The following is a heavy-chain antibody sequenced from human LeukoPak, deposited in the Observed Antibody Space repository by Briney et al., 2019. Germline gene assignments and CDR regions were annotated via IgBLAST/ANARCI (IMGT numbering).Heavy chain of an antibody. V-gene: IGHV3-23*01. CDR3: AKDRGDGYNAFDY. Sequence: PGGSLRLSCAASGFTFSSYAMSWVRQAPGKGLEWVSAIRGSGGTSYYADSVKGRFTVSRDNSKNTLYLQMNSLRGEDTAVYYCAKDRGDGYNAFDYWGQGTLVTVSS. D-gene: IGHD5-24*01. CDR2: IRGSGGTS. CDR1: GFTFSSYA. J-gene: IGHJ4*02.